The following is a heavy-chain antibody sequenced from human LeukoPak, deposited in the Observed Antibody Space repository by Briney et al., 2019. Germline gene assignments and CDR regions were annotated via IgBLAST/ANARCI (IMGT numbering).Heavy chain of an antibody. CDR3: ARGKLPKAFDI. CDR2: IYTSGST. CDR1: GGSISSGSYY. V-gene: IGHV4-61*02. J-gene: IGHJ3*02. D-gene: IGHD2-15*01. Sequence: SQTLSLTCTVSGGSISSGSYYWSWIRQPAGKGLEWIGRIYTSGSTNYNPSLKSRVTISVDTSKNQFSLKLSSVTAADTAGYYCARGKLPKAFDIWGQGTMVTVSS.